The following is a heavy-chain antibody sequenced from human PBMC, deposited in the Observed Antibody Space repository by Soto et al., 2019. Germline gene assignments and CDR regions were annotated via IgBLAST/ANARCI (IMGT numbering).Heavy chain of an antibody. CDR2: IIPILGIA. CDR3: AEGLNGDYSCDY. CDR1: GGTFSSYT. V-gene: IGHV1-69*02. J-gene: IGHJ4*02. Sequence: QVQLVQSGAEVKKPGSSVKVSCKASGGTFSSYTISWVRQAPGQGLEWMGRIIPILGIANYAQTIKCRVTITADKSTSTAYMDMSSLRSEDTAVYYCAEGLNGDYSCDYWGQGTMVTVSS. D-gene: IGHD4-17*01.